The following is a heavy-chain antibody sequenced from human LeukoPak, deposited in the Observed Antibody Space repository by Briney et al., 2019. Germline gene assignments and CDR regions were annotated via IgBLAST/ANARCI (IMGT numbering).Heavy chain of an antibody. V-gene: IGHV4-59*01. D-gene: IGHD3-16*01. CDR2: IYYSGST. Sequence: SETLSLTCTVSGGSISSDYWSWIRQPPGKGLEWIGYIYYSGSTNYNPSLKSRVTISLDTSKNQFSLKLSSVTAADTAMYYCVRGWAYFDFWGQGTLVTVSS. CDR3: VRGWAYFDF. CDR1: GGSISSDY. J-gene: IGHJ4*02.